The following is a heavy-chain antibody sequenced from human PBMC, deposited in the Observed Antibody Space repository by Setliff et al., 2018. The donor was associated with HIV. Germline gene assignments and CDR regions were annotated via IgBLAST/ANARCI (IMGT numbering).Heavy chain of an antibody. CDR2: IIPIIGIE. V-gene: IGHV1-69*02. J-gene: IGHJ3*02. D-gene: IGHD2-15*01. Sequence: SVKVSCKASGVTFSNCSISWVRQAPGQGLEWMGRIIPIIGIENYAQKFQGRVTITADKSTSTAYMELNSLRSDDTAIYYCARSDCSSVRCYLGHAFEIWGQGTMVTVSS. CDR1: GVTFSNCS. CDR3: ARSDCSSVRCYLGHAFEI.